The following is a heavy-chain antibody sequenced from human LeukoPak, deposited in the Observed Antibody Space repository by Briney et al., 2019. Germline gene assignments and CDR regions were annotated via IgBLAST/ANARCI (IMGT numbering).Heavy chain of an antibody. CDR2: INHSGST. V-gene: IGHV4-34*01. J-gene: IGHJ5*02. CDR1: GGSFSGYY. CDR3: ATRPDYYGSGSYVGNNWFDP. D-gene: IGHD3-10*01. Sequence: SETLSLTCAVYGGSFSGYYWSWIRQPPGKGLEWIGEINHSGSTNYNPSLKSRVTISVDTSKNQFSLKLSSVTAADTAVYYCATRPDYYGSGSYVGNNWFDPWGQGTLVTVSS.